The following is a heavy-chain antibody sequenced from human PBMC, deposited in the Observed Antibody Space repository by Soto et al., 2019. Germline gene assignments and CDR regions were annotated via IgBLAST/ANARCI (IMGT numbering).Heavy chain of an antibody. Sequence: GGSLRLSCAASGFTFSSYAMSWVRQAPGKGLEWVSAISGSGGSTYYADSVKGRFTISRDNSKNTLYLQMNSLRAEDTAVYYCAKDWTLRYFDWLLSTLYYFDYWGQGTLVTVSS. CDR1: GFTFSSYA. CDR2: ISGSGGST. J-gene: IGHJ4*02. CDR3: AKDWTLRYFDWLLSTLYYFDY. V-gene: IGHV3-23*01. D-gene: IGHD3-9*01.